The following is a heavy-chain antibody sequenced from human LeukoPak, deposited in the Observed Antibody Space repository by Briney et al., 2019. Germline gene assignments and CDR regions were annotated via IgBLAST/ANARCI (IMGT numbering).Heavy chain of an antibody. D-gene: IGHD2-21*02. V-gene: IGHV1-69*06. Sequence: SVKVSCKASGGTFSSYAISWVRQAPGQGLEWMGGIIPIFGTANYAQKFQGRVTITADKSTSTAYMELSSLRSEDTAVYYCARDVGSPYCGGDCYRQFDYWGQGTLVTVSS. CDR1: GGTFSSYA. J-gene: IGHJ4*02. CDR3: ARDVGSPYCGGDCYRQFDY. CDR2: IIPIFGTA.